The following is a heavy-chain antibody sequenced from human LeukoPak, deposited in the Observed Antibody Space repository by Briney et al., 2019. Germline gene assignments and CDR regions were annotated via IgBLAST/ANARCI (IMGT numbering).Heavy chain of an antibody. D-gene: IGHD1-14*01. Sequence: GGSLRLSCAASGFTLSSYWMHWVRQAPGKGLVWVSRINGDGSSTGYADAVKGRFTISRDNAKNTLYLEMDSLRAEDTAVYYCARVKFGTTATGPFDYWGQGTLVTVSS. CDR3: ARVKFGTTATGPFDY. V-gene: IGHV3-74*01. J-gene: IGHJ4*02. CDR1: GFTLSSYW. CDR2: INGDGSST.